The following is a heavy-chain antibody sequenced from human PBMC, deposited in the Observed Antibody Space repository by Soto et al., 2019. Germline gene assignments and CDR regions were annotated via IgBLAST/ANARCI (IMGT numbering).Heavy chain of an antibody. V-gene: IGHV3-74*01. CDR1: GFTFSTYW. Sequence: EVQLVESGGGLVQPGGSLRLSCAASGFTFSTYWIHWVGQAPGKGLVWVSRINSDGSSTNYADSVKGRFTISRDNAKNTLFLQRNSLRAEDTAVYYCARDRWGGGRDMDVWGQGTTVTVSS. D-gene: IGHD3-10*01. CDR3: ARDRWGGGRDMDV. CDR2: INSDGSST. J-gene: IGHJ6*02.